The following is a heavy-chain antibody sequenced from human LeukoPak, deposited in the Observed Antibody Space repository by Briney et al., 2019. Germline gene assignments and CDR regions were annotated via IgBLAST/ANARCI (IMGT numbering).Heavy chain of an antibody. V-gene: IGHV1-2*02. J-gene: IGHJ3*02. Sequence: ASVKVSCKASGYTFTGYYMHWVRQAPGQGLEWMGWINPNSGGTNYAQKFQGRVTMTRDTSISPAYMELSRLRSDDTAVYYCARAHLCALDAFDIWGQGTMVTVSS. CDR3: ARAHLCALDAFDI. CDR1: GYTFTGYY. CDR2: INPNSGGT.